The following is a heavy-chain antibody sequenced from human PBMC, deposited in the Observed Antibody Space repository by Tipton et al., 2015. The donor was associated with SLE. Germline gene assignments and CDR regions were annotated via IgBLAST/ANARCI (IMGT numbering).Heavy chain of an antibody. CDR2: IYYSGST. J-gene: IGHJ5*01. Sequence: QLVQSGAEVKPSETLSLTCTVSGGSISNYYWSWIRQPPGKGLEWIGYIYYSGSTNYNPSLKSRVTISVDTSKNQFSLKLSSVTAADTAVYYCGRQEWVTKPNGVDSWGQGTLVTVSS. V-gene: IGHV4-59*08. CDR1: GGSISNYY. CDR3: GRQEWVTKPNGVDS. D-gene: IGHD2-8*01.